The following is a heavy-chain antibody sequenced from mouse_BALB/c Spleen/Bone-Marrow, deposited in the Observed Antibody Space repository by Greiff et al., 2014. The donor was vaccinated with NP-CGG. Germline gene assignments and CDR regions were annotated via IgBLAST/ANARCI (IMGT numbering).Heavy chain of an antibody. CDR1: GFNIKDTY. J-gene: IGHJ4*01. CDR3: SRGYYDYLFALDY. V-gene: IGHV14-3*02. Sequence: EVKLQESGAELVKPGASVKLSCTASGFNIKDTYIYWVKQRPEQGLEWVGRIDPANGNTKYDPKFQGKATIAAETSSNTAYLQFSSQTSEETAVYYCSRGYYDYLFALDYWGQGTSVTVSS. CDR2: IDPANGNT. D-gene: IGHD5-5*01.